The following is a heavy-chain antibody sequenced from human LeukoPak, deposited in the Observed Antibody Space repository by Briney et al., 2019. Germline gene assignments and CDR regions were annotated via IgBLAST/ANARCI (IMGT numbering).Heavy chain of an antibody. J-gene: IGHJ4*02. Sequence: GASVKVSCKVSGYTLTELSMHWVRQAPGKGLERMGGFDPEDGETIYAQKFQGRVTMTEDTSTDTAYMELSSLRSEDTAVYYCATAGYSSSWYMNYWGQGTLVTVSS. CDR3: ATAGYSSSWYMNY. CDR1: GYTLTELS. D-gene: IGHD6-13*01. V-gene: IGHV1-24*01. CDR2: FDPEDGET.